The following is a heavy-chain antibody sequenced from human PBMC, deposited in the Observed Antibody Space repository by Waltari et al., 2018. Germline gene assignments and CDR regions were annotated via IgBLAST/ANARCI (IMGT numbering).Heavy chain of an antibody. CDR3: ATFSNWVHDTFDI. D-gene: IGHD3-16*01. V-gene: IGHV3-53*01. Sequence: EVQLVESGGGLIQPGGSLRLSWSAAGFSVRHSYVSWVRQAPGKGLEWISFIYGVDSTLYVDSVKGRFTVSRDNSKNTVHLQMNSVRVDDTAVYYCATFSNWVHDTFDIWGQGTLVSVSS. CDR1: GFSVRHSY. J-gene: IGHJ3*02. CDR2: IYGVDST.